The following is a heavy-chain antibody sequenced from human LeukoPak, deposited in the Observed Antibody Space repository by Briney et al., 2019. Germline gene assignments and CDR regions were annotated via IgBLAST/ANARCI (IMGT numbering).Heavy chain of an antibody. CDR1: GGTFSSYA. Sequence: ASVKVSCKASGGTFSSYAISWVRQAPGQGPERMGAIIPFFGTTDYAQKFQGRVTITADESTNTAYMDLSSLRSEDTAVYYCARDHDYFDSSGYSYRPDVFDIWGQGTVVTVSS. J-gene: IGHJ3*02. CDR3: ARDHDYFDSSGYSYRPDVFDI. V-gene: IGHV1-69*01. D-gene: IGHD3-22*01. CDR2: IIPFFGTT.